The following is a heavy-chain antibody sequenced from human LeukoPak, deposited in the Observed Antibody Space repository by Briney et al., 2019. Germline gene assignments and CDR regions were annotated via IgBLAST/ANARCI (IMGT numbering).Heavy chain of an antibody. CDR3: ARKPWGGITVADSWFDP. D-gene: IGHD6-19*01. CDR1: GYTFTSYG. V-gene: IGHV7-4-1*02. Sequence: ASVKVSCKASGYTFTSYGISWVRQAPGQGLEWMGWINTNTGNPMYAQGFTGRFVFSLDTSVSTAYLQISSLKAEDTAVYYCARKPWGGITVADSWFDPWGQGTRVTVSS. J-gene: IGHJ5*02. CDR2: INTNTGNP.